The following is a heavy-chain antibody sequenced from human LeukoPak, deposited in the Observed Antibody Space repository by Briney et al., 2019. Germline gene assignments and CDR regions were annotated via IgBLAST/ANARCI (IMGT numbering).Heavy chain of an antibody. V-gene: IGHV1-2*02. CDR1: GYTFTGYY. J-gene: IGHJ6*02. Sequence: ASVKVSCKASGYTFTGYYMHWVRQAPGQGLEWMGWINPNSGGTNYAQKFQGRVTMTRDTSISTAYMELSRLRSDDTAVYYCARSALLWFGELFSSANYYGMDVWGQGTTVTVSS. CDR3: ARSALLWFGELFSSANYYGMDV. D-gene: IGHD3-10*01. CDR2: INPNSGGT.